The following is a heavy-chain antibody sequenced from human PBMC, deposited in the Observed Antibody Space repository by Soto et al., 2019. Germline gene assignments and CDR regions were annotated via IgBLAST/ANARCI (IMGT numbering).Heavy chain of an antibody. J-gene: IGHJ6*03. CDR2: ISGYNGDT. D-gene: IGHD2-15*01. Sequence: ASVKVSCKASGYPFISYAISWVRQAPGQGLEWMGWISGYNGDTKYAQKFQGRLTMTRDTPTSTAYTELGSLRSDDTAVYFCARGTIVVAPYYYMDVWGNGTKVTVSS. V-gene: IGHV1-18*01. CDR1: GYPFISYA. CDR3: ARGTIVVAPYYYMDV.